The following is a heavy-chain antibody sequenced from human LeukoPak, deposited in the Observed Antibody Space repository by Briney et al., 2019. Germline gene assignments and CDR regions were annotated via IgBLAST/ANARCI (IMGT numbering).Heavy chain of an antibody. Sequence: SSETLSLTCTVSGGSINNYYWSWIRQPAGKGLEWIGRIHTGGNTNYSPSLKSRVTMSVDTSANQFSVKQTSLTAADTAVYYCAREIGTSRWFDPWGQGTLVTVSS. CDR2: IHTGGNT. V-gene: IGHV4-4*07. CDR1: GGSINNYY. CDR3: AREIGTSRWFDP. D-gene: IGHD1-7*01. J-gene: IGHJ5*02.